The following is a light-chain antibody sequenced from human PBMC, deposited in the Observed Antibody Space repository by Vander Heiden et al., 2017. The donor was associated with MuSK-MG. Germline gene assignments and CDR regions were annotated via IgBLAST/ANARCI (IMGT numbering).Light chain of an antibody. J-gene: IGKJ4*01. CDR2: LAS. Sequence: DIVMTQSPLSLPVTPAEPTSISCRSSQSLLHSNGYNYLDWYLQKPGQSPQILIYLASNRASGVPDRFSGSGSGTDFTLTISRVEAEDVGVYYCMQALQTPRTFGGGTKVEIK. CDR1: QSLLHSNGYNY. CDR3: MQALQTPRT. V-gene: IGKV2-28*01.